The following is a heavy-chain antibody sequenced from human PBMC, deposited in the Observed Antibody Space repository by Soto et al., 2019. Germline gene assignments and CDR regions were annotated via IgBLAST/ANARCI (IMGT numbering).Heavy chain of an antibody. J-gene: IGHJ6*02. CDR2: ISYDGSNK. V-gene: IGHV3-30-3*01. D-gene: IGHD5-12*01. CDR3: ARARRESGYDYPKLPGIGGVYYYGMDV. CDR1: GFTFSSYA. Sequence: GGSLRLSCAASGFTFSSYAMHWVRQAPGKGLEWVAVISYDGSNKYYADSVKGRFTISRDNSKNTLYLQMNSLRAEDTAGYYCARARRESGYDYPKLPGIGGVYYYGMDVWGQGTTVTVSS.